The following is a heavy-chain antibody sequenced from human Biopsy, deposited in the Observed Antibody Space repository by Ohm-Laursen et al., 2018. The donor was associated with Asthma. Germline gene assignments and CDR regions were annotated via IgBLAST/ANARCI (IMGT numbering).Heavy chain of an antibody. CDR2: ISVYNGNT. CDR1: GYTFNSAG. V-gene: IGHV1-18*01. Sequence: ASVKVSCKTSGYTFNSAGITWVRQAPGQGLEWMGWISVYNGNTKVAQKLQDRITMITDASTSTAYMELRSLRSDDTAVYFCARAVDYSHYYGIDVWGQGTTVTVS. CDR3: ARAVDYSHYYGIDV. J-gene: IGHJ6*02. D-gene: IGHD3-10*01.